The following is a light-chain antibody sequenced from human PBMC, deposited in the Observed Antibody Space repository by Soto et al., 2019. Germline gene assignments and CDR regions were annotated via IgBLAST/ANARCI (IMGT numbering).Light chain of an antibody. CDR3: QQYNSYST. CDR1: KSMSSW. CDR2: DAS. V-gene: IGKV1-5*01. Sequence: IMMNQPPSILVASVGDRVTITIWGSKSMSSWLAWYQQKPGKAPKLLIYDASSVESGVPSWFGGSGSGTEFTLTSSSLQPDDFATYYCQQYNSYSTFGQGTKVDIK. J-gene: IGKJ1*01.